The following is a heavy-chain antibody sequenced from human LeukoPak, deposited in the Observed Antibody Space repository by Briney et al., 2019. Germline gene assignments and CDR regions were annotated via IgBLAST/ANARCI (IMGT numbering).Heavy chain of an antibody. CDR2: ISGDGSTT. CDR1: GFTFSIYW. J-gene: IGHJ5*02. D-gene: IGHD5-18*01. CDR3: ASGYSYGPNWFDP. V-gene: IGHV3-74*01. Sequence: GGSLRLSCAASGFTFSIYWMHWVRQAPGKGLVWVSLISGDGSTTSYADSVKGRFTISRDNAKNTLYLQMNSLRAEDTAVYYCASGYSYGPNWFDPWGQGTLVTVPS.